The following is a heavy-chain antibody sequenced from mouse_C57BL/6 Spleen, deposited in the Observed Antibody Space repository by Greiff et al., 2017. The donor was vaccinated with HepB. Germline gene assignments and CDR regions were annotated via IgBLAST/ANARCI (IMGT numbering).Heavy chain of an antibody. CDR1: GYTFTDYY. J-gene: IGHJ4*01. V-gene: IGHV1-26*01. Sequence: EVQLQQSGPELVKPGASVKISCKASGYTFTDYYMNWVKQSHGKSLEWIGDINPNNGGTNYNQKFKGKATLTVDKSSSTAYMELRSLTSEDSAVYYWAGGDAMDYWGQGTSVTVSS. CDR3: AGGDAMDY. CDR2: INPNNGGT.